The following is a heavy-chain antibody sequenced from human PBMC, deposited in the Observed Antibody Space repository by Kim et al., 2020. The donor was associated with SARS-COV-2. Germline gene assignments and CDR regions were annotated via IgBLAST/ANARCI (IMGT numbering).Heavy chain of an antibody. CDR3: ARYCSSTSCYWNYYYGMDV. Sequence: ASVKVSCKASGYTFTSYGISWVRQAPGQGLEWMGWISAYNGNTNYAQKLQGRVTMTTDTSTSTAYMELRSLRSDDTAVYYCARYCSSTSCYWNYYYGMDVWGQGTTVTVSS. V-gene: IGHV1-18*01. J-gene: IGHJ6*02. D-gene: IGHD2-2*01. CDR2: ISAYNGNT. CDR1: GYTFTSYG.